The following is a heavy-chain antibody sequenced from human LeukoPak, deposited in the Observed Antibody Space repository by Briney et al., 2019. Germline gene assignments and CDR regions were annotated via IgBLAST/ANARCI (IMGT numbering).Heavy chain of an antibody. D-gene: IGHD2-15*01. V-gene: IGHV4-30-2*01. Sequence: SETLSLTCAVSGGSISSGGYSWSWIRQPPGKGLEWIGYIYHSGSTYYNPSLKSRVTISVDTSKNQFSLKLSSVTAADTAVYYCAREVDEDAFDIWGQGTMVTVSS. J-gene: IGHJ3*02. CDR2: IYHSGST. CDR1: GGSISSGGYS. CDR3: AREVDEDAFDI.